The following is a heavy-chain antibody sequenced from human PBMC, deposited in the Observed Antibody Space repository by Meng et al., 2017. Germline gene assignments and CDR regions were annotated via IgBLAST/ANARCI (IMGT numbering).Heavy chain of an antibody. J-gene: IGHJ4*02. Sequence: GGSLRLSCAASGFTFSSYSMNWVRQAPGKGLEWVSSISSSSSSYIYYADSVKGRFTISRDNAKNSLYLQMNSLRAEDTAVYYCARDPAYYDSSGYYDYWGQGTLVTVSS. CDR3: ARDPAYYDSSGYYDY. V-gene: IGHV3-21*01. D-gene: IGHD3-22*01. CDR1: GFTFSSYS. CDR2: ISSSSSSYI.